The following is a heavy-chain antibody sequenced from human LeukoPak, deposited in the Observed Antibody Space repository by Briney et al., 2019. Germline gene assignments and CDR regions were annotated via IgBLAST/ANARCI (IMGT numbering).Heavy chain of an antibody. D-gene: IGHD3-10*01. CDR3: ARSSQNYFDY. CDR1: GGTFSSYA. J-gene: IGHJ4*02. V-gene: IGHV1-69*05. CDR2: IIPIFGTA. Sequence: ASEKVSCKGSGGTFSSYAISWVRQAPGQGLEWMGGIIPIFGTANNAQKFQGRVTITTDESTSTAYMELSSLRSEDTAVYYCARSSQNYFDYWGQGTLVTVSS.